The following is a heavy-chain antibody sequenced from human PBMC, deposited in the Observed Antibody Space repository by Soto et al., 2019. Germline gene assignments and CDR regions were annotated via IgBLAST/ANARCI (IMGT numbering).Heavy chain of an antibody. CDR2: TYYRSKWHN. D-gene: IGHD6-19*01. J-gene: IGHJ4*02. CDR3: AGQHQWLDS. CDR1: GDSVSSNSAA. V-gene: IGHV6-1*01. Sequence: QTLSLTCVISGDSVSSNSAAWNWIRQSPSRGLEWLGRTYYRSKWHNDFAVSVKSRITIKPDTSKNQFSLQLNSVTPEDTAVYYCAGQHQWLDSWGQGTLVTVSS.